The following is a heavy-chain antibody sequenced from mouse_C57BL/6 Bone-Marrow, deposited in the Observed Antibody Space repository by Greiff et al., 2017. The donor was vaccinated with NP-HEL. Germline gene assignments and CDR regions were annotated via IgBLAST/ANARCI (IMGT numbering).Heavy chain of an antibody. V-gene: IGHV1-55*01. CDR1: GYTFTSYW. D-gene: IGHD1-1*01. Sequence: VQLQQSGAELVKPGASVKMSCKASGYTFTSYWLTWVKQRPGQGLEWIGDIYPGSGSTNYNEKFKSKATLTVDTSSSTAYMQLSSLTSEDSAVYYCAYYYGSSLFAYWGQGTLVTVSA. CDR3: AYYYGSSLFAY. CDR2: IYPGSGST. J-gene: IGHJ3*01.